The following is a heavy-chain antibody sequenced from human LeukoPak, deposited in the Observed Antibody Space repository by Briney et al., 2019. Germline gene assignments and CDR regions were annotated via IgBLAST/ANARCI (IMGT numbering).Heavy chain of an antibody. CDR1: GGSFSGFY. CDR3: ARGRAVASDY. CDR2: INHSGST. V-gene: IGHV4-34*01. D-gene: IGHD6-19*01. Sequence: SETLSLTCAVYGGSFSGFYWSWIRKPPGKGLEWIGEINHSGSTNYNPSLKSRLTISVDTSKNQFSLKLSSVTAADTAVYYCARGRAVASDYWGQGTLVTVSS. J-gene: IGHJ4*02.